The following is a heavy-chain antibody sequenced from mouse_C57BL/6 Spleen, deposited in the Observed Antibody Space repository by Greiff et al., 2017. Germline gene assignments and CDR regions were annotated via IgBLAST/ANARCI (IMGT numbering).Heavy chain of an antibody. CDR3: ARHYDYDGYYAMDY. CDR1: GYTFTDHT. V-gene: IGHV1-78*01. J-gene: IGHJ4*01. Sequence: VQLQESDAELVKPGASVKISCKVSGYTFTDHTIHWMKQRPEQGLEWIGYIYPRDGSTKYNEKFKGKATLTADKSSSTAYMQLNSLTSEDSAVYVCARHYDYDGYYAMDYWGQGTSVTVSS. D-gene: IGHD2-4*01. CDR2: IYPRDGST.